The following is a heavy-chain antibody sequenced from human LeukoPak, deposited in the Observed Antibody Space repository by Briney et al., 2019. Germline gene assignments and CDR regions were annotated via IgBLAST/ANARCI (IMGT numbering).Heavy chain of an antibody. CDR1: GFTFSSYG. V-gene: IGHV3-30*18. CDR3: AKDEIGAVAGLIDY. CDR2: ISYDGSNK. D-gene: IGHD6-19*01. Sequence: GGSLRLSCAASGFTFSSYGMDWIRQAPGKGLEWVALISYDGSNKYYADSVKGRFTTSRDNSKNTLYLQMNSLRAEDTAVYYCAKDEIGAVAGLIDYWGQGTLVTVSS. J-gene: IGHJ4*02.